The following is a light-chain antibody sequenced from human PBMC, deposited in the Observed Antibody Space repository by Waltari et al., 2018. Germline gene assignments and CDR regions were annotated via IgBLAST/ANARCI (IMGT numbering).Light chain of an antibody. CDR3: QQSYSNPPWT. Sequence: TQSPGTLSASIGDRVIITCRASETVNSDLNWFQQKAGKAPSLLIYGATTLESGVPSRFSGSGSGTEFTLTISSLQPEDFATYICQQSYSNPPWTFGQGTKVEVK. J-gene: IGKJ1*01. CDR2: GAT. V-gene: IGKV1-39*01. CDR1: ETVNSD.